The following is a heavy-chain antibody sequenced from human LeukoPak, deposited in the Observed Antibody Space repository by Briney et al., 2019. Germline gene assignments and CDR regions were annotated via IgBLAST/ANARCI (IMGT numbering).Heavy chain of an antibody. J-gene: IGHJ5*02. CDR1: GASISSYY. V-gene: IGHV4-39*01. CDR3: ATYSSIAAPRDWFDP. D-gene: IGHD6-6*01. Sequence: PSETLSLTCTVSGASISSYYWGWIRQPPGKGLEWIGSIYYSGSTYYNPSLKSRVTISVDTSKNQFSLKLSSVTAADTAVYYCATYSSIAAPRDWFDPWGQGTLVTVSS. CDR2: IYYSGST.